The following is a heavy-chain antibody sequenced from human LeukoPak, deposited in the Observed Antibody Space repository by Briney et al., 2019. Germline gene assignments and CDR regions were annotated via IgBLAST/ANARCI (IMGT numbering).Heavy chain of an antibody. CDR2: IYYSGST. V-gene: IGHV4-31*03. J-gene: IGHJ4*02. CDR3: ATLLSDPLEDSISGDY. CDR1: GGSISSGGYY. Sequence: PSETLSLTCTVSGGSISSGGYYWSWIRQHPGKGLEWIGYIYYSGSTYYNPSLKSRVTISVDTSKNQFSLKLSSVTAADTAVYYCATLLSDPLEDSISGDYWGQGTLVTVSS. D-gene: IGHD2-2*01.